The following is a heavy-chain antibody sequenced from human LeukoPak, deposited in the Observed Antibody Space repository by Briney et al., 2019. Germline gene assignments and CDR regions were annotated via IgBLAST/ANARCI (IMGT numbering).Heavy chain of an antibody. V-gene: IGHV1-69*13. Sequence: SVKVSCKASGGTFSSYAISGARQAPGQGLEWMGGIIPIFGTANYAQKFQGRVTIPADESTSTAYMELSSLRSEDTAVYYCARAWWYSSSLPDYWGQGTLVTVSS. CDR1: GGTFSSYA. D-gene: IGHD6-6*01. J-gene: IGHJ4*02. CDR3: ARAWWYSSSLPDY. CDR2: IIPIFGTA.